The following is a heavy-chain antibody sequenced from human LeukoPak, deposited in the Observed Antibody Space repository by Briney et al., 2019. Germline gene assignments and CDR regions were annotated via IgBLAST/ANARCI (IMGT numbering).Heavy chain of an antibody. J-gene: IGHJ4*02. CDR2: ISYDGSNK. Sequence: GRSLRLSCAASGFTFSSYGMHWVRQAPGKGLEWVAVISYDGSNKYYADSVKGRFTISRDNPKNTLYLQMSSLRAEDTAVYYCAKDRARYFDWLREVDYWGQGTLVTVSS. D-gene: IGHD3-9*01. CDR1: GFTFSSYG. V-gene: IGHV3-30*18. CDR3: AKDRARYFDWLREVDY.